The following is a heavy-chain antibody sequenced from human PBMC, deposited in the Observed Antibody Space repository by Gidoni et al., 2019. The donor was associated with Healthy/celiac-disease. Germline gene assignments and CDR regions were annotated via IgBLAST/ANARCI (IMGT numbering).Heavy chain of an antibody. CDR1: GFTFSSYA. Sequence: EVQLLESGGGLVQPGGSLRLSCSASGFTFSSYAMRWVRQAPGKGLEWVSAICGSGGSTYYADSVKGRFTISRDNSKNTLYLQMNSLRAEDTAVYYCAKESPEYSSSWYPHDAFDIWGQGTMVTVSS. J-gene: IGHJ3*02. CDR2: ICGSGGST. CDR3: AKESPEYSSSWYPHDAFDI. V-gene: IGHV3-23*01. D-gene: IGHD6-13*01.